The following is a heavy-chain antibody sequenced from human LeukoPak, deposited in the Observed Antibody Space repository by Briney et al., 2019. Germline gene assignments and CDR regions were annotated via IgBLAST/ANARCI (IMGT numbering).Heavy chain of an antibody. J-gene: IGHJ4*02. D-gene: IGHD3-22*01. Sequence: ASVKVSCKASGYTFTSYGISWVRQAPGQGLEWMGWISAYNGNTNYAQKLQGRVTMTTDTSTSTAYMELRSLRSDDTAVYYCAWSGDYYDSSGYLTEDYWGQGTLVTVSS. CDR1: GYTFTSYG. V-gene: IGHV1-18*01. CDR3: AWSGDYYDSSGYLTEDY. CDR2: ISAYNGNT.